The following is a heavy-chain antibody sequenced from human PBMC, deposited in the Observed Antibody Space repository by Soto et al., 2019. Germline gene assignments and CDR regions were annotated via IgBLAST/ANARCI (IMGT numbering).Heavy chain of an antibody. D-gene: IGHD6-13*01. CDR1: GFTFSSYA. CDR2: ISGSGGST. CDR3: AKYIRKAAGNDWFDP. Sequence: GWSLRLSCAAPGFTFSSYAMSLVRQAPGKGLEWVSAISGSGGSTYYADSVKGRFTISRDNSKNTLYLQMNSLRAEDTAVYYCAKYIRKAAGNDWFDPWGEGTLVTVSS. V-gene: IGHV3-23*01. J-gene: IGHJ5*02.